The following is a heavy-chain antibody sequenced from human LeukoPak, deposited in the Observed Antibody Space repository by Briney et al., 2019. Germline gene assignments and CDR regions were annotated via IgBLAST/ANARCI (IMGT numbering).Heavy chain of an antibody. Sequence: PSETLSPTCTVSGGSVSRDSYYWSWIRQPPGKGLEWIGYIYYSGSTNYNPSLKSRPTISVDTSKNQFSLKLSSVTAADTAVYYCARDCYYDTPYCWFDPWGQGTLVTVSS. CDR2: IYYSGST. CDR1: GGSVSRDSYY. D-gene: IGHD3-22*01. J-gene: IGHJ5*02. V-gene: IGHV4-61*01. CDR3: ARDCYYDTPYCWFDP.